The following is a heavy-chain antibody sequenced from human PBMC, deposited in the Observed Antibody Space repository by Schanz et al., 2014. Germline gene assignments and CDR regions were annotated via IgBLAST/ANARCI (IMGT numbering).Heavy chain of an antibody. CDR1: GFTVNTNY. D-gene: IGHD5-12*01. CDR3: ARDGGRDGYNLGFDV. Sequence: EVQLVESGGGLIQPGGSLRLSCAVSGFTVNTNYMSWVRQAPGKGLEWISSMYINSGSTQYADSVKGRFIISRDSSKNTPLLQMNSLRAEDTAAYFCARDGGRDGYNLGFDVWGQGTLVTVSS. V-gene: IGHV3-53*01. CDR2: MYINSGST. J-gene: IGHJ3*01.